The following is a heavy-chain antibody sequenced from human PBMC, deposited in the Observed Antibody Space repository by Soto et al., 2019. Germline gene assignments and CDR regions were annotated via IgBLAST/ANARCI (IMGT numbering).Heavy chain of an antibody. CDR1: GFTFSRYG. J-gene: IGHJ3*02. Sequence: QVQLVESGGSVVQPGRSLRLSCAASGFTFSRYGMHWVRQAPGKGLEWVAVISYDGSNKYYADSVKGRFTISRDNSKNTLYLQMNSLRTEDTAVYYCAKNYDILTYPDAFDIWGQGTMVTVSS. CDR3: AKNYDILTYPDAFDI. V-gene: IGHV3-30*18. CDR2: ISYDGSNK. D-gene: IGHD3-9*01.